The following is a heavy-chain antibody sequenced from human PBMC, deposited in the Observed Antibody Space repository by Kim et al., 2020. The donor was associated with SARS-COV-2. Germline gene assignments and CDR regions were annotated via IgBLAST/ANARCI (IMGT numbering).Heavy chain of an antibody. J-gene: IGHJ5*02. Sequence: SETLSLTCTVSGGSISSYYWSWIRQPPGKGLEWIGYIYYSGSTNYNPSLKSRVTISVDTSKNQFSLKLSSVTAADTAVYYCARENPKLLYSWFDPWGQGTLVTVSS. V-gene: IGHV4-59*13. D-gene: IGHD2-2*02. CDR3: ARENPKLLYSWFDP. CDR2: IYYSGST. CDR1: GGSISSYY.